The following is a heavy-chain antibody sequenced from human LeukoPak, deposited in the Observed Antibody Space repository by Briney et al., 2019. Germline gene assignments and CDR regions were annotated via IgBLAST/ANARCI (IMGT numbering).Heavy chain of an antibody. Sequence: GASVKVSCKASGGTFSSYAISWVRQAPGQGLEWMGGIIPTFGTANYAQKFQGRVTITADESTSTAYMELSSLRSDDTAVYYCAGDGRGQDYDFWSGYYTNFDYWGQGTLVTVSS. CDR2: IIPTFGTA. J-gene: IGHJ4*02. CDR3: AGDGRGQDYDFWSGYYTNFDY. D-gene: IGHD3-3*01. CDR1: GGTFSSYA. V-gene: IGHV1-69*13.